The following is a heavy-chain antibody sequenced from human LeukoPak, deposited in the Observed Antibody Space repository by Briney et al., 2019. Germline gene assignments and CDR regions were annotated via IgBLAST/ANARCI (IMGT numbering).Heavy chain of an antibody. D-gene: IGHD4-17*01. Sequence: PGGSLRLSCAASGFTFSSYGMHWVRQAPGKGLEWVAVISYDGSNKYYADSVKGRFTISRDNSKNTLYLQMNSLRAEDTAVYYCAKASDYGDLFDYWGQGTLVTVSS. CDR3: AKASDYGDLFDY. J-gene: IGHJ4*02. CDR1: GFTFSSYG. V-gene: IGHV3-30*18. CDR2: ISYDGSNK.